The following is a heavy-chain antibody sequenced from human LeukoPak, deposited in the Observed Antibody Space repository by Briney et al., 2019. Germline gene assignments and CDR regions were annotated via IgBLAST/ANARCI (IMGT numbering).Heavy chain of an antibody. J-gene: IGHJ4*02. CDR2: ISSSSSYI. D-gene: IGHD1-26*01. V-gene: IGHV3-21*01. CDR3: ARGPQGAGYSGSSSIDY. Sequence: KPGGSLRLSCAASGFTFSSYSLNWVRHAPGKGLEWVSSISSSSSYIYYADSVKGRFTISRDNAKNSLYLQMNSLRAEDTAVYYCARGPQGAGYSGSSSIDYWGQGTLVTVSS. CDR1: GFTFSSYS.